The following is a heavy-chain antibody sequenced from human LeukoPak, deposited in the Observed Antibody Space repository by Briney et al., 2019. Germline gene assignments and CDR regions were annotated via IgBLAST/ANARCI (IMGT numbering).Heavy chain of an antibody. Sequence: GGSLRLSCAASGFTVSSNYMSWVRQAPGKGLEWVSVIYSGGSTYYADSVKGRFTISRDNSKNTLYLQVNSLRAEDTAVYYCTGGYSGYDSSYWGQGTLVTVSS. CDR1: GFTVSSNY. J-gene: IGHJ4*02. CDR3: TGGYSGYDSSY. D-gene: IGHD5-12*01. CDR2: IYSGGST. V-gene: IGHV3-53*01.